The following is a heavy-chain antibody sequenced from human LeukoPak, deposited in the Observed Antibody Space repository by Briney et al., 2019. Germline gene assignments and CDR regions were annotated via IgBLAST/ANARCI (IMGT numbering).Heavy chain of an antibody. J-gene: IGHJ3*02. V-gene: IGHV3-30*02. Sequence: GGSLRLSCAASGFTFSSYGMHWVRQAPGKGLEWVAFIRYDGSNKYYADSVKGRFTISRDNSMNTLYLQMNSLRAEDTAVYYCANDGPNYDAFDIWGQGTMVTVSS. CDR3: ANDGPNYDAFDI. CDR2: IRYDGSNK. CDR1: GFTFSSYG. D-gene: IGHD4/OR15-4a*01.